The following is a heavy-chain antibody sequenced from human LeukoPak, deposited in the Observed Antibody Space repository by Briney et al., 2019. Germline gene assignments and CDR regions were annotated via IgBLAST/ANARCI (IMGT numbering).Heavy chain of an antibody. V-gene: IGHV3-23*01. CDR2: ISGSGGST. J-gene: IGHJ4*02. CDR1: GFTFSSYA. D-gene: IGHD3-10*01. CDR3: AKGRGSGSYYFFDY. Sequence: GGSLRLSCAASGFTFSSYAMSWVRQAPGKGLEWVSAISGSGGSTYYADSVKGRFTISRDNSKNTLYLQMNSPRAEDTAVYYCAKGRGSGSYYFFDYWGQGTLVTVSS.